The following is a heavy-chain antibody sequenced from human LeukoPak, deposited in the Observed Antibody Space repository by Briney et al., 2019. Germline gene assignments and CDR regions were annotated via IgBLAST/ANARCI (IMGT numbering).Heavy chain of an antibody. CDR1: GGTFSSYA. Sequence: SVKVSCKASGGTFSSYAISWVRQAPGQGLEWMGGIIPIFGTANYAQKFQGRVTITADESTSTAYMELSSLRSEDTAVYHCARTADRRVVVAATMEVDYYYYMDVWGKGTTVTISS. D-gene: IGHD2-15*01. CDR3: ARTADRRVVVAATMEVDYYYYMDV. V-gene: IGHV1-69*13. J-gene: IGHJ6*03. CDR2: IIPIFGTA.